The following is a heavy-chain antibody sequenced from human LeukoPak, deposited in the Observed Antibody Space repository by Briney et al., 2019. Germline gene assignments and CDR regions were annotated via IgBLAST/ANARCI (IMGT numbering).Heavy chain of an antibody. Sequence: GGSLRLSCAASGFTFSSYGMHWVRQAPGKGLEWVAIIWSDGSNKYYADSVKGRFTISRDNSKNTLYLQMNSLRAEDTAVYYCARGSGSFSGGFDYWGQGTLVTVSS. CDR1: GFTFSSYG. J-gene: IGHJ4*02. D-gene: IGHD1-26*01. CDR3: ARGSGSFSGGFDY. V-gene: IGHV3-33*01. CDR2: IWSDGSNK.